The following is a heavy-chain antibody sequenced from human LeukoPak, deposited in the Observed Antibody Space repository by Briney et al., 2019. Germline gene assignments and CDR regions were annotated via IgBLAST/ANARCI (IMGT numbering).Heavy chain of an antibody. D-gene: IGHD4-23*01. J-gene: IGHJ6*03. V-gene: IGHV1-2*02. CDR1: GYTFTGYY. CDR3: ARGEATVAQTRHYYYYMDV. CDR2: INPNSGGT. Sequence: GASVKVSCKASGYTFTGYYMHWVRQAPGQGLEWMGWINPNSGGTNYAQKFQGRVTMTRDTSISTAYMELSRLRSDDTAVYYCARGEATVAQTRHYYYYMDVWGKGTTVTVSS.